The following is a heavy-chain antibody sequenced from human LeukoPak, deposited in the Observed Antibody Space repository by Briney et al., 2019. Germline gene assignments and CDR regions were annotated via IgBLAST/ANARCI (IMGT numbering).Heavy chain of an antibody. CDR3: ARVKPNYYDSSAYGTFDI. J-gene: IGHJ3*02. D-gene: IGHD3-22*01. Sequence: GASVKVSCKASGYTFTSNYMHWLRQAPGQGLEWMGIINPSGGSTSYAQKFQGRVTMTRDTSTSTVYMELSSLRSEDTAVYYCARVKPNYYDSSAYGTFDIWGQGTMVTVSS. CDR1: GYTFTSNY. V-gene: IGHV1-46*01. CDR2: INPSGGST.